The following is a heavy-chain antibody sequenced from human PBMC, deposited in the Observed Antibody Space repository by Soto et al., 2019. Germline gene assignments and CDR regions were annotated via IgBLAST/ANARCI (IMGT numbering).Heavy chain of an antibody. J-gene: IGHJ6*02. D-gene: IGHD3-10*02. Sequence: QVYLVQSGAEVKKPGASVRVSCKASGSTFSNFGIAWVRLAPGQGLEWMGWISADSGNTHYAQSFQGRFTMTIDTSTGTASMELRSLTSDDTANYYCAYCYVGVDNYYGVDAWGQGTTVTVSS. CDR2: ISADSGNT. CDR1: GSTFSNFG. CDR3: AYCYVGVDNYYGVDA. V-gene: IGHV1-18*04.